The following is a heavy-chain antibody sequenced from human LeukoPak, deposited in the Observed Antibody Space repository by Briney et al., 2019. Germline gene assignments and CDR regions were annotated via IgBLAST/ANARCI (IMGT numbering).Heavy chain of an antibody. D-gene: IGHD2-21*02. CDR3: ARDSDCGGDCYVFDY. J-gene: IGHJ4*02. CDR2: IKQDGSEK. Sequence: GGSLRLSCAASGFTFSNAWMSWVRQAPGKGLEWVANIKQDGSEKYYVDSVKGRFTISRDNAKNSLYLQMNSLRAEDTAVYYCARDSDCGGDCYVFDYWGQGTLVTVSS. CDR1: GFTFSNAW. V-gene: IGHV3-7*01.